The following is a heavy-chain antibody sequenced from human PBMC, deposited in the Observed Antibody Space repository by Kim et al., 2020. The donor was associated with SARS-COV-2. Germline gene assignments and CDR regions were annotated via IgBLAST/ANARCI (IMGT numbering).Heavy chain of an antibody. V-gene: IGHV4-39*02. Sequence: SETLSLTCTVSGGSISSSSYYWGWIRQPPGKGLEWIGSIYYSGSTYYNPSLKSRVTISVDTSKNQFSLKLSSVTAADTAVYYCAREGIQLWNQGSYYYYGMDVWGQGTTVTVSS. CDR3: AREGIQLWNQGSYYYYGMDV. CDR2: IYYSGST. CDR1: GGSISSSSYY. J-gene: IGHJ6*02. D-gene: IGHD5-18*01.